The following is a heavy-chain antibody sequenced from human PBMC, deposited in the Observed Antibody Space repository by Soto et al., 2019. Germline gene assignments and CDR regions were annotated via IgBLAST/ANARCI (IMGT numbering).Heavy chain of an antibody. J-gene: IGHJ5*02. D-gene: IGHD3-3*01. V-gene: IGHV3-74*01. Sequence: LRLSCVASGFTFSGDWMHWVRQVPGKGLVWVSRISPDGTTTYYADSVKGRFTISRDNAKNTLYLQMNGLRADDTAVYYCSRGRSPYYGYFDPWGPGTLVTVSS. CDR3: SRGRSPYYGYFDP. CDR2: ISPDGTTT. CDR1: GFTFSGDW.